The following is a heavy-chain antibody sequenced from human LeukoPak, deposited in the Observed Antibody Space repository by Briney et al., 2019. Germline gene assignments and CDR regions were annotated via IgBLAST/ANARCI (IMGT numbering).Heavy chain of an antibody. CDR2: ISSDGTNT. V-gene: IGHV3-74*01. CDR3: AKHLVVVTAIFDY. D-gene: IGHD2-21*02. CDR1: GFTFSNYW. J-gene: IGHJ4*02. Sequence: GGSLRLFCAASGFTFSNYWMHWVRQAPGKGLFWVSRISSDGTNTIYADSVKGRFTISRDDAKNTLYLQMNSLRGEDTAVYYCAKHLVVVTAIFDYWGQGTLVTVSS.